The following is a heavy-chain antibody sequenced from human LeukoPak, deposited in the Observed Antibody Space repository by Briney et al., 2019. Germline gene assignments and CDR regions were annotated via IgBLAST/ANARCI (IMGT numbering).Heavy chain of an antibody. V-gene: IGHV3-30*03. CDR1: GFTFSSYG. D-gene: IGHD4-23*01. CDR3: CFAYGGNSDAFDI. Sequence: GGSLRLSCAASGFTFSSYGMHWVRRAPGKGLEWVAVISYDGSNKYYADSVKGRFTISRDNSKNTLYLQMNSLRAEDTAVYYCCFAYGGNSDAFDIWGQGTMVTVSS. J-gene: IGHJ3*02. CDR2: ISYDGSNK.